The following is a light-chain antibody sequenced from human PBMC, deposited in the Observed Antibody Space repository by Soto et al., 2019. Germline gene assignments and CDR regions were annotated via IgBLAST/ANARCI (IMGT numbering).Light chain of an antibody. J-gene: IGKJ5*01. V-gene: IGKV3-15*01. Sequence: EIVMTQSPATLSVSPGERATLPSGASQRFSSNLAWYQQKPGQAPRLLIYGASTRATVIPARFIGSGSGTEFTLTISSLQSEDFAVYYCQQYNNWPPITFGQGTRLEIK. CDR2: GAS. CDR1: QRFSSN. CDR3: QQYNNWPPIT.